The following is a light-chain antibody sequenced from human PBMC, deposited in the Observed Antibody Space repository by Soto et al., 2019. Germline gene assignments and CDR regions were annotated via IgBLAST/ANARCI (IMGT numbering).Light chain of an antibody. CDR1: QSIRNY. V-gene: IGKV3-11*01. Sequence: EIVLTQSPATLSLSPGERATLSCRASQSIRNYLAWYQQKPGQAPRLLIYDASDRATGIPARFSGSGSGTDFILTISSLEPEDSGVYYCQQRNDWVTFGGGTKV. J-gene: IGKJ4*01. CDR2: DAS. CDR3: QQRNDWVT.